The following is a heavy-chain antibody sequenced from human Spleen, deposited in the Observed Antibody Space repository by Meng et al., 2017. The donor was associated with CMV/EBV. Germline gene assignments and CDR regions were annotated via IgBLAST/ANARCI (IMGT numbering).Heavy chain of an antibody. CDR3: ARASTTRHYYYYYGMDV. CDR2: IYYNGIT. V-gene: IGHV4-39*01. J-gene: IGHJ6*02. D-gene: IGHD4-11*01. CDR1: GDSISSSNNW. Sequence: SETLSLTCAVSGDSISSSNNWWSWVRQSPGKGLEWIGGIYYNGITYYNPSLKSRATISVDTSKNQFSLKLSSVTAADTAVYYCARASTTRHYYYYYGMDVWGQGTTVTVSS.